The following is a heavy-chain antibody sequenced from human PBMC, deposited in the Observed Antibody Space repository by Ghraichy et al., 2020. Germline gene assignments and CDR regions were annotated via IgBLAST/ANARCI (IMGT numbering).Heavy chain of an antibody. CDR1: GYTFTTYA. V-gene: IGHV1-3*01. CDR3: ARDGHYDFWSGYYGPNLRGLDV. J-gene: IGHJ6*02. Sequence: ASVKVSCKASGYTFTTYAIHWVRQAPGQRLEWMGWMNAGNGDTKYAQKFQDRVSITRDTSASTVYVEMSSLRPEDTAVYYCARDGHYDFWSGYYGPNLRGLDVWGQGTTVTVSS. CDR2: MNAGNGDT. D-gene: IGHD3-3*01.